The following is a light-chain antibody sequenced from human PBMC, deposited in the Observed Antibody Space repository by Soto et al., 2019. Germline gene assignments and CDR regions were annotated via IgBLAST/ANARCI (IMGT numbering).Light chain of an antibody. CDR3: SSYTNKDTLL. CDR2: DVT. V-gene: IGLV2-14*03. Sequence: ALTQPASVSGSPGQSIPISCTGTSSDVGGYDHVSWYQQHPGKAPKLIIYDVTVRPSGISRRFSGSKSDNTASLAVSGLQPEDEADYYCSSYTNKDTLLFGGGTKLTVL. J-gene: IGLJ3*02. CDR1: SSDVGGYDH.